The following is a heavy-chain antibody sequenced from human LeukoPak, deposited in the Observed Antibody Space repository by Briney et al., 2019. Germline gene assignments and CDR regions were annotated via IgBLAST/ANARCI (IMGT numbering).Heavy chain of an antibody. Sequence: SQTLSLTFAISGDSVSSNSAAWNWIRQSPSRGLEWLGRTYYRSKWYNDYAVSVKSRITINPDTSKNQFSLQLNSVTPEDTAVYYCARDDNANWEYQYAFDIWGQGTMVTVSS. D-gene: IGHD2-2*01. J-gene: IGHJ3*02. CDR1: GDSVSSNSAA. CDR2: TYYRSKWYN. V-gene: IGHV6-1*01. CDR3: ARDDNANWEYQYAFDI.